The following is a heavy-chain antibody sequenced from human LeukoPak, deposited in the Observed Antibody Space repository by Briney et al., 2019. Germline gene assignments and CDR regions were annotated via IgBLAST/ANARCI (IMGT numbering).Heavy chain of an antibody. CDR2: ISGSGGST. Sequence: GGSLRLSCAASGFTFSSYAMSWVRQAPGKGLEWVSAISGSGGSTYYADSVKGRLTISRDNSKNTLYLQMNSLRAEDTAVYYCAIVQWELPSDYWGQGTLVTVSS. CDR1: GFTFSSYA. CDR3: AIVQWELPSDY. J-gene: IGHJ4*02. V-gene: IGHV3-23*01. D-gene: IGHD1-26*01.